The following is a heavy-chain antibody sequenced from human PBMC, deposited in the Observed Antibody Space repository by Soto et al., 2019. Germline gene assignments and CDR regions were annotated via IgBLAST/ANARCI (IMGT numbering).Heavy chain of an antibody. Sequence: EVQLVESGGDLVQPGGSLRLSCAASGFTFSGHWMHWVRQVPGKGLEWVSRINTDGGSSAYAVSVKGRFTISRDNAKNTHDLQMKGLRAEDTAVYYCAREAGYCSRTSCYRRAFDTWGQGTTVTVSS. CDR2: INTDGGSS. J-gene: IGHJ3*02. CDR3: AREAGYCSRTSCYRRAFDT. D-gene: IGHD2-2*01. V-gene: IGHV3-74*03. CDR1: GFTFSGHW.